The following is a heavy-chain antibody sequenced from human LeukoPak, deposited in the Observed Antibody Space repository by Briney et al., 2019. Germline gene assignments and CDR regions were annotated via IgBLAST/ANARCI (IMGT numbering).Heavy chain of an antibody. Sequence: GGSLRLSCTVSGFTLSSYEMTWFRQAPGKGLEWVSSIGYGGADSHYADSVKGRFTISRDNSNNMLYLQMNRLRAADTAVYYCARKTTVYDAFDIWGQGTMVTVSS. V-gene: IGHV3-23*01. CDR3: ARKTTVYDAFDI. J-gene: IGHJ3*02. CDR1: GFTLSSYE. D-gene: IGHD4-17*01. CDR2: IGYGGADS.